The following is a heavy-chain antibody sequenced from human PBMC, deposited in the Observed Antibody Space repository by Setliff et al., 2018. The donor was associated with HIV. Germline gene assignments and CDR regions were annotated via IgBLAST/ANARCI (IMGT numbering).Heavy chain of an antibody. CDR3: ARDRSPHKADAFDI. Sequence: GESLKISCAASGFTFSSYSMNWVRQAPGKGLEWVSYISSSSSTIYYADSVKGRFTISRDNAKNSLYLQMNSLRAEDTAVYYCARDRSPHKADAFDIWGQGTMVTVSS. CDR1: GFTFSSYS. J-gene: IGHJ3*02. CDR2: ISSSSSTI. V-gene: IGHV3-48*01.